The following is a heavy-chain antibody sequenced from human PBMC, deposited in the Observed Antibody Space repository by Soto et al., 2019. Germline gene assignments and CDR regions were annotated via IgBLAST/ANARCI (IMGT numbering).Heavy chain of an antibody. D-gene: IGHD4-17*01. CDR1: GFTFSSYA. CDR3: ASGQESVRLAPFMDV. Sequence: EVQLVESGGGLVQPGGSLRLSCAASGFTFSSYAMHWVRQAPGKGLEYVSAISSNGGSTYYANSVKGRFTISRDNSKNTLYLQMGSLRAEDMAVYYCASGQESVRLAPFMDVWGQGTTVTVSS. J-gene: IGHJ6*02. V-gene: IGHV3-64*01. CDR2: ISSNGGST.